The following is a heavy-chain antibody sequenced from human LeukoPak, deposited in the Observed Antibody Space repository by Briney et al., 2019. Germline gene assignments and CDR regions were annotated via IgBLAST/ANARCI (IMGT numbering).Heavy chain of an antibody. Sequence: PGGSLRLSCAASGFTFSSYGMHWVRQAPGKGLEWVAFIRYDGSNKYYADSVKGRFTISRDNSKNTLYLQMNSLRAEDTAVYYCAKDWAGYCCSTSCYQIDYWGQGTLVTVSS. J-gene: IGHJ4*02. CDR2: IRYDGSNK. D-gene: IGHD2-2*01. CDR3: AKDWAGYCCSTSCYQIDY. CDR1: GFTFSSYG. V-gene: IGHV3-30*02.